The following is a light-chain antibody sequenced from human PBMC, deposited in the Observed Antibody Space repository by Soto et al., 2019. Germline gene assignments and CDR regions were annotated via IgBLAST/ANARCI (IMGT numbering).Light chain of an antibody. Sequence: QSVLTQPASVSGSPGQSITISCTGTSSDVGDYNSVSWYQHHPGKAPKLMIYDVTYRPSGVSNRFSGSKSGDTASLTISGLQTEDEADYYCSSYSRSSTPPTVFGTGTKLTVL. J-gene: IGLJ1*01. CDR1: SSDVGDYNS. CDR2: DVT. CDR3: SSYSRSSTPPTV. V-gene: IGLV2-14*03.